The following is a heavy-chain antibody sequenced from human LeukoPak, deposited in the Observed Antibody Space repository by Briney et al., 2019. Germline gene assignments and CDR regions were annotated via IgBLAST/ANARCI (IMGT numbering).Heavy chain of an antibody. CDR1: RGSISGSIRSYY. CDR2: INHSGST. J-gene: IGHJ5*02. D-gene: IGHD4-23*01. Sequence: SETLSLTCTVSRGSISGSIRSYYWSWLRQPPGKGLEWIGEINHSGSTNYNPSLKSRVTISVDTSKNQFSLKLSSVTAADTAVYYCARGRHGGRRNNWFDPWGQGTLVTVSS. CDR3: ARGRHGGRRNNWFDP. V-gene: IGHV4-34*01.